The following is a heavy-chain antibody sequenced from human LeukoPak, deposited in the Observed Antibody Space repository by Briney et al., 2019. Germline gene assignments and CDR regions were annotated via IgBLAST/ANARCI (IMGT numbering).Heavy chain of an antibody. J-gene: IGHJ4*02. CDR1: GGSISSSS. V-gene: IGHV4-4*07. CDR2: IHTSGNT. Sequence: KPSETLSLTCTVSGGSISSSSWTWIRQPAGKRLEWIGRIHTSGNTNYSPSLKSRVTMSVDTSKSQFSLILSSVTAADTALYYCARVTKIINGSYGHFDYWGQGTLVTVSS. CDR3: ARVTKIINGSYGHFDY. D-gene: IGHD1-26*01.